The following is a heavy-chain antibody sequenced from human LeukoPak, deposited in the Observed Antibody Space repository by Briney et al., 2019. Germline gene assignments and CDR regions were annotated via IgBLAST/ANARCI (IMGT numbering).Heavy chain of an antibody. D-gene: IGHD3-3*01. CDR2: IYPGDSDT. V-gene: IGHV5-51*01. CDR1: GYTFSSYW. Sequence: GESLKISCKGSGYTFSSYWIGWVRQMPGKGLEWMGIIYPGDSDTRYSPSLQGQVTISVDTSIGTAYLQWSSLKASDTAIYYCARQNDFRLDYWGQGTLVTASS. J-gene: IGHJ4*02. CDR3: ARQNDFRLDY.